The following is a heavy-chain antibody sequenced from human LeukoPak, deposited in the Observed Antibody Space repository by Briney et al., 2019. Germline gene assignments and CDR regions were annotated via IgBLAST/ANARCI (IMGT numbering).Heavy chain of an antibody. CDR2: INHSGST. CDR3: ARGRGWLSY. CDR1: GGSFSGYY. Sequence: SETLSLTCAVYGGSFSGYYWSWIRQPPGKGLEWIGEINHSGSTNHNPSLKSRVTISVDTSKNQFSLKLSSVTAADTAVYYCARGRGWLSYWGQGTLVTVSS. V-gene: IGHV4-34*01. D-gene: IGHD3-16*02. J-gene: IGHJ4*02.